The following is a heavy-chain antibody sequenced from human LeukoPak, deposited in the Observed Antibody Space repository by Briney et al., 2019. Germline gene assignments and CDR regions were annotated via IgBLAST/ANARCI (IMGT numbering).Heavy chain of an antibody. J-gene: IGHJ2*01. Sequence: SETLSLTCTVSGGSISSYYWSWIRQPPGKGLEWIGYIYYSGSTNYNPSLESRVTISVDTSKNQFSLKLSSVTAADTAVYYCARKNSDFWSGYRNWYFDLWGRGTLVTVSS. CDR1: GGSISSYY. CDR3: ARKNSDFWSGYRNWYFDL. CDR2: IYYSGST. V-gene: IGHV4-59*08. D-gene: IGHD3-3*01.